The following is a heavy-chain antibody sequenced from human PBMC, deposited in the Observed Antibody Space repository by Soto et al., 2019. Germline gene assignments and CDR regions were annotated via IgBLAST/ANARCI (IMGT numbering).Heavy chain of an antibody. CDR1: GFTFSSYG. CDR2: IWYDGSNK. CDR3: ARDPSPCSDCPHWYFDL. V-gene: IGHV3-33*01. D-gene: IGHD2-21*02. Sequence: QVQLVESGGGVVQPGRSLRLSCAASGFTFSSYGMHWVRQAPGKGLEWVAVIWYDGSNKYYADSVKGRFTISRDNSKNTLYLQMNSLRAEDTAVYYCARDPSPCSDCPHWYFDLWGRGTLVTVSS. J-gene: IGHJ2*01.